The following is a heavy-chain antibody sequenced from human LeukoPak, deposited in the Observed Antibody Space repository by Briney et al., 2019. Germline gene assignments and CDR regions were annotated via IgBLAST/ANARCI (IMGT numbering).Heavy chain of an antibody. J-gene: IGHJ5*02. CDR2: INAGNGNT. D-gene: IGHD2-15*01. CDR3: ARAPLYCSGGSCYSNWFDP. CDR1: GGAFSSYA. V-gene: IGHV1-3*01. Sequence: ASVKVSCKASGGAFSSYAISWVRQAPGQRLEWMGWINAGNGNTKYSQKFQGRVTITRDTSASTAYMELSSLRSEDTAVYYCARAPLYCSGGSCYSNWFDPWGQGTLVTVSS.